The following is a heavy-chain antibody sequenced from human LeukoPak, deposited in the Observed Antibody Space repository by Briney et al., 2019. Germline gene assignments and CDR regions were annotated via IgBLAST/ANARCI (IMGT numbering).Heavy chain of an antibody. Sequence: PGGSLRLSCAASGFTFSDYHMSWLRQAPGKGLEWISYISRGDETTNYADSVKGRFTISRDNAKNSLYLHLNSLRADDTAVYFCATSGTYFYYYYFDIWGTGTTVTVSS. J-gene: IGHJ6*03. D-gene: IGHD1-1*01. V-gene: IGHV3-11*01. CDR2: ISRGDETT. CDR3: ATSGTYFYYYYFDI. CDR1: GFTFSDYH.